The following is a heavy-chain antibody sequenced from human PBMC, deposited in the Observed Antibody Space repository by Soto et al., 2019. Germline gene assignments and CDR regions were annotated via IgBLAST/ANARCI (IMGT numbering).Heavy chain of an antibody. CDR1: GFIFSTSGSAFSRYA. Sequence: VGSLRLSCADSGFIFSTSGSAFSRYAMTWVRQTPGKALEWVSSISGSGVRTYYSDSVRGRFTISRDNSKDRLYLEMNSVRAEDTAVYYCATPAYDYWGQGTLVTVSS. J-gene: IGHJ4*02. V-gene: IGHV3-23*01. CDR2: ISGSGVRT. CDR3: ATPAYDY. D-gene: IGHD3-16*01.